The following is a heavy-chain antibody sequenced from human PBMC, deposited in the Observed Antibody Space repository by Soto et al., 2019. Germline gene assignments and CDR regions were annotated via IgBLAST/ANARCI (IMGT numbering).Heavy chain of an antibody. CDR1: GGTFSSYA. D-gene: IGHD2-2*01. CDR3: ASRTIVVVPAARGDYYYGMDV. CDR2: IIPIFGTA. Sequence: SVKVSCKASGGTFSSYAISWVRQAPGQGLEWMGGIIPIFGTANYAQKFQGRVTITADKSTSTAYMELSSLRSEDTAVYYCASRTIVVVPAARGDYYYGMDVWGQGTTVTVSS. V-gene: IGHV1-69*06. J-gene: IGHJ6*02.